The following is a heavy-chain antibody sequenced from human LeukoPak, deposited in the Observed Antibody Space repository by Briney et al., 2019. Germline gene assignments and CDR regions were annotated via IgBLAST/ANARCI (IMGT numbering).Heavy chain of an antibody. V-gene: IGHV1-24*01. CDR2: FDPEDGET. CDR3: ATDLVAVAGMGNDY. CDR1: GYTITELS. Sequence: ASVKVSCKVSGYTITELSMHWVRQAPGKGLEWMGGFDPEDGETIYAQKFQGRVTMTEDTSTDTAYMELSSLRSEDTAVYCCATDLVAVAGMGNDYWGQGTLVTVSS. D-gene: IGHD6-19*01. J-gene: IGHJ4*02.